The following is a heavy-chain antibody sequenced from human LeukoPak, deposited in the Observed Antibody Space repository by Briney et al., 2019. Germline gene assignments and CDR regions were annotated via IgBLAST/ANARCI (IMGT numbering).Heavy chain of an antibody. D-gene: IGHD2/OR15-2a*01. CDR3: ARDNTYYYYYGMDV. V-gene: IGHV3-7*01. CDR1: GFTSSSYW. J-gene: IGHJ6*02. CDR2: IKQDGSEK. Sequence: GGSLRLSCAASGFTSSSYWMSWVRQAPGKGLEWVANIKQDGSEKYYVDSVKGRFTISRDNAKNSLYLQMNSLRAEDTAVYYCARDNTYYYYYGMDVWGQGTTVTVSS.